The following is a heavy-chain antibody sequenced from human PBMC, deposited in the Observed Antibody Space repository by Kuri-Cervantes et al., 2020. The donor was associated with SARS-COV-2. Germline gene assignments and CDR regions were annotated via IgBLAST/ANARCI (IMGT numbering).Heavy chain of an antibody. J-gene: IGHJ4*02. V-gene: IGHV4-38-2*02. Sequence: SETLSLTCTVSGYSISSGYYWCWIRQPPGKGLEWIGSIYNSGSTYYNPSLKSRVTISVDTSKNQFSLKLSTVTVADTAVYYCARHEPSTVTTLFDYWGQGTLVTVSS. CDR1: GYSISSGYY. CDR3: ARHEPSTVTTLFDY. D-gene: IGHD4-11*01. CDR2: IYNSGST.